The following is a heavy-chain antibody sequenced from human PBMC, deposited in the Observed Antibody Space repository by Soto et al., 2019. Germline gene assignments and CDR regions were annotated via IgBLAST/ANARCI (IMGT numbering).Heavy chain of an antibody. J-gene: IGHJ5*02. CDR2: ISAYNGNT. CDR1: GYTFTSYG. V-gene: IGHV1-18*01. D-gene: IGHD2-2*02. CDR3: ATARLNIRWFDP. Sequence: ASVKASCKTSGYTFTSYGISWVRRAPGQGLEWMGWISAYNGNTNYAQKFQGRVTMTEDTSTDTAYMELSSLRSEDTAVYYCATARLNIRWFDPWGQGTLVTLSS.